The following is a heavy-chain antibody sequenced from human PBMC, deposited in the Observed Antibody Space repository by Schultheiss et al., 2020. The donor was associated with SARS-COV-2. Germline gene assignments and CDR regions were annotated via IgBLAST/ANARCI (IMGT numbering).Heavy chain of an antibody. Sequence: SETLSLTCTVSGGSISSNYWGWIRQPPGKGLEWIGHIYYNGNTYYNPSLKSRVTISVDTSKNQFSLKLSSVTAADTAVYYCAREISNYVIDYWGQGTLVTVSS. V-gene: IGHV4-59*12. J-gene: IGHJ4*01. CDR3: AREISNYVIDY. D-gene: IGHD4-11*01. CDR1: GGSISSNY. CDR2: IYYNGNT.